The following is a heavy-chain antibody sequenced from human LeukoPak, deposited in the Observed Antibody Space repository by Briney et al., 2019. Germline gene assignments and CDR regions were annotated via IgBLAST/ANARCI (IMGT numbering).Heavy chain of an antibody. J-gene: IGHJ6*03. CDR3: ARDGAPRGYSGYEYNYYYYYMDV. CDR2: INPNSGGT. D-gene: IGHD5-12*01. Sequence: GASVKVSCKASGYTFTGYYMHWVRQAPGQGLEWMGWINPNSGGTNYAQKFQGRVTMTRDTSISTAYMELSRLRSDDTAVYYCARDGAPRGYSGYEYNYYYYYMDVWGKGTTVTISS. CDR1: GYTFTGYY. V-gene: IGHV1-2*02.